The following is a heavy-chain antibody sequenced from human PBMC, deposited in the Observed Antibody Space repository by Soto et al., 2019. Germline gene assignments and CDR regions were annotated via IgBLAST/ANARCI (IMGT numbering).Heavy chain of an antibody. D-gene: IGHD3-3*01. CDR3: ARDRRAYYDFWSGYYSDYGMDV. CDR2: ISSSGSTI. CDR1: GFTFSSYE. Sequence: GGSLRLSCAASGFTFSSYEMNWVRQAPGKGLEWVSYISSSGSTIYYADSVKGRFTISRDNAKNSLYLQMNSLRAEGTAVYYCARDRRAYYDFWSGYYSDYGMDVWGQGTTVTVSS. V-gene: IGHV3-48*03. J-gene: IGHJ6*02.